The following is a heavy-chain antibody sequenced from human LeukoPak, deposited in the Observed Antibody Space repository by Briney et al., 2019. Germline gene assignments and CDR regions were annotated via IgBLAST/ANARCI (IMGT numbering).Heavy chain of an antibody. Sequence: GASVKVSCKASGYTFTGYYMHWVRQAPGQGLEWMGWINPNSGGTNYAQKFQGRVTITTDESTSTAYMELSSLRSEDTAVYYCAHETEPPSDYSLNHYFDYWGQGTLVTVSS. CDR3: AHETEPPSDYSLNHYFDY. V-gene: IGHV1-2*02. CDR2: INPNSGGT. CDR1: GYTFTGYY. J-gene: IGHJ4*02. D-gene: IGHD4-11*01.